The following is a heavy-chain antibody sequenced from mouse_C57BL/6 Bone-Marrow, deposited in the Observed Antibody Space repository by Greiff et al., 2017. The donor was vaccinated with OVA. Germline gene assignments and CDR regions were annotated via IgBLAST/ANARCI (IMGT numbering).Heavy chain of an antibody. Sequence: EVQGVESGGGLVKPGGSLKLSCAASGFTFSSYAMSWVRQTPEKRLEWVATISDGGSYTYYPDNVKGRFTISRDNAKNNLYLQMSQLKSEDTAMYYCARARGIYDGYPYWYFDVWGTGTTVTVSS. CDR1: GFTFSSYA. V-gene: IGHV5-4*01. CDR2: ISDGGSYT. D-gene: IGHD2-3*01. J-gene: IGHJ1*03. CDR3: ARARGIYDGYPYWYFDV.